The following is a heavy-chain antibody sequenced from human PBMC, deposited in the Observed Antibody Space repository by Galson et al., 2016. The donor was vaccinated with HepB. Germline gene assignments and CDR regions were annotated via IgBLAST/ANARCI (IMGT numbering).Heavy chain of an antibody. CDR1: GGSISSGSYY. Sequence: TLSLTCTVSGGSISSGSYYWSWIRQPAGKGLEWIGRIYTSGSTNYNPSLKSRVTISVDTSKNQFSLRLNSVTAADPALYYCARQLCSSPGCLSFHFYGMDVWGQGTTVIVSS. J-gene: IGHJ6*02. D-gene: IGHD3-10*02. V-gene: IGHV4-61*02. CDR3: ARQLCSSPGCLSFHFYGMDV. CDR2: IYTSGST.